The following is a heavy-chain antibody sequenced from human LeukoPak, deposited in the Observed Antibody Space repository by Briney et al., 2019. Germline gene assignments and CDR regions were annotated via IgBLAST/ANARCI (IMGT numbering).Heavy chain of an antibody. D-gene: IGHD2-2*02. CDR1: GFTFDDYG. J-gene: IGHJ6*03. CDR3: ARTGRAVVVPAAIIVADYYYYYMDV. CDR2: INWNGSGG. Sequence: GGSLRLSCAASGFTFDDYGMSWVRQAAGNGLEWVSGINWNGSGGVYADSLKGRCTISRDNAKHSLYLQMNRLRAEDPALYYCARTGRAVVVPAAIIVADYYYYYMDVWGKGTTVTVSS. V-gene: IGHV3-20*04.